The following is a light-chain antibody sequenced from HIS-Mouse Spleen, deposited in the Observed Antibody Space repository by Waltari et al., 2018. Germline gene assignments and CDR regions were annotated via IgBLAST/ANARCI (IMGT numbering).Light chain of an antibody. Sequence: QSALTQPASVSGSPGQSITISCTGTSSDVGGYNYVSWYQQHLGKAPKLMIYEVSNRPSGVSNRLSGSKSGNTASLTISGLQAEDEADYYCSSYTSSSTVVFGGGTKLTVL. CDR1: SSDVGGYNY. J-gene: IGLJ2*01. CDR3: SSYTSSSTVV. CDR2: EVS. V-gene: IGLV2-14*01.